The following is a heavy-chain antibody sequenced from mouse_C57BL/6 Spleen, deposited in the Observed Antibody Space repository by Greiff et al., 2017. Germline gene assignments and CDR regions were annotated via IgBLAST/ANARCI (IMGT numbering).Heavy chain of an antibody. Sequence: EVKLMESGGGLVQPGGSLSLSCAASGFTFTDYYMSWVRQPPGKALEWLGFIRNKANGYTTEYSASVKGRFTISRDNSQSILYLQMNALRAEDSATYYCASSTMVTTPFAYWGQGTLVTVSA. CDR1: GFTFTDYY. J-gene: IGHJ3*01. V-gene: IGHV7-3*01. CDR2: IRNKANGYTT. CDR3: ASSTMVTTPFAY. D-gene: IGHD2-2*01.